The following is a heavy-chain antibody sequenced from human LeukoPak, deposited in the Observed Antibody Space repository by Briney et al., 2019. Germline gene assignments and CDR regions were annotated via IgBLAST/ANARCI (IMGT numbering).Heavy chain of an antibody. Sequence: GGSLRLSCAASGFTFHDYYMAWIRQVPGKGPEWVAHISGDSTYTNYVDSVKGRFTISRDNAKNSVSLHMNSLGAEDTAVYFCAKGAYCGAYCYPYYFDYWGQGALVTVSS. CDR2: ISGDSTYT. CDR1: GFTFHDYY. D-gene: IGHD2-21*01. V-gene: IGHV3-11*05. J-gene: IGHJ4*02. CDR3: AKGAYCGAYCYPYYFDY.